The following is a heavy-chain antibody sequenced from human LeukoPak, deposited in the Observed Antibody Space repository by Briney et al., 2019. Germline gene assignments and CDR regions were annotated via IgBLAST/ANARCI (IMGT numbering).Heavy chain of an antibody. CDR2: MSTSGNS. Sequence: SETLSLTCTVSGGSISGYYWSWIRQPAGKGLEWIGRMSTSGNSNYIPSLVSRVTMSVDTSKDQFSLNLSSVTAADTAVYHCAGESGSMRWFDPWGQGTLVTVSS. D-gene: IGHD6-25*01. CDR1: GGSISGYY. CDR3: AGESGSMRWFDP. J-gene: IGHJ5*02. V-gene: IGHV4-4*07.